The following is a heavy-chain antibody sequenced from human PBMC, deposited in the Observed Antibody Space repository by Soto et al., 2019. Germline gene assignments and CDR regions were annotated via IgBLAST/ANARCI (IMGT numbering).Heavy chain of an antibody. D-gene: IGHD2-2*01. CDR1: GFTFSSYA. Sequence: GGSLRLSCAASGFTFSSYAMSWVRQAPGKGLEWVSAISGSGGSTYYADSVKGRFTISRDNSKNTLYLQTNSLRAEDTAVYYCAKDQVCSSTSCPYYFDYWGQGTLVTVSS. J-gene: IGHJ4*02. CDR2: ISGSGGST. CDR3: AKDQVCSSTSCPYYFDY. V-gene: IGHV3-23*01.